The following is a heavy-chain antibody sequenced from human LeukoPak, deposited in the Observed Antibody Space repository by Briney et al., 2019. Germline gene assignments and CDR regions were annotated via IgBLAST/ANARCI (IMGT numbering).Heavy chain of an antibody. D-gene: IGHD6-6*01. CDR3: ARDSTYSSSSHNWFDP. CDR2: IYHSGRT. V-gene: IGHV4-38-2*02. J-gene: IGHJ5*02. Sequence: SETLSLTRSVSGYPISRGYYWGWIRHPPGKGLEWIGSIYHSGRTYYNPSHKSPVTISVDTSKNQFSLKLNSVTAADSAMYDCARDSTYSSSSHNWFDPWGQGTLVSVSS. CDR1: GYPISRGYY.